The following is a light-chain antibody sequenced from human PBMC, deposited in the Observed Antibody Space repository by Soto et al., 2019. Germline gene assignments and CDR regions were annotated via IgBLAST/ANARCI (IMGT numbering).Light chain of an antibody. CDR1: QSLGHYDGDTV. CDR2: RVS. V-gene: IGKV2-30*02. J-gene: IGKJ1*01. Sequence: DVVMTQSPLSLPVTLGQPASISCKSSQSLGHYDGDTVFNWFLQRPGQSPRRLIYRVSNRDSGVPDRFTGSGSGTDFTLKISRVEAEDVGVYYCIQATHWPPTFGQGTKVEIK. CDR3: IQATHWPPT.